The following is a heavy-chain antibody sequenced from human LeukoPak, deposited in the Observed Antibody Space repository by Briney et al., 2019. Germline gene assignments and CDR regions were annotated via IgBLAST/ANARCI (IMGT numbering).Heavy chain of an antibody. CDR1: GGSISSADHY. Sequence: PSETLSLTCIVSGGSISSADHYWAWIRQHPGKGLEWIGYVYYTGNTYYNPSLKSRVSISMDTSKNHFSLKLSSVTAADTAVYYCVTYKDFWSGCFDYWGQGTLVSVSS. CDR3: VTYKDFWSGCFDY. J-gene: IGHJ4*02. V-gene: IGHV4-31*03. D-gene: IGHD3-3*01. CDR2: VYYTGNT.